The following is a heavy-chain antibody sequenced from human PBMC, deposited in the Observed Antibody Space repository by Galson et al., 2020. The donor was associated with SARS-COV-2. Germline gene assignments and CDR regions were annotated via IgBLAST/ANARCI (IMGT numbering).Heavy chain of an antibody. Sequence: ASVKVSCKASGYTFISYNIHWGRQAPEQGLEWRGVINTSGDITYYEQKLRGRVTVTGDMSTQTVYMVLSSLTDEETAVYYCAREWGDINSSVFDYWGQGSLVVVSS. CDR2: INTSGDIT. J-gene: IGHJ4*02. CDR1: GYTFISYN. D-gene: IGHD2-21*01. CDR3: AREWGDINSSVFDY. V-gene: IGHV1-46*04.